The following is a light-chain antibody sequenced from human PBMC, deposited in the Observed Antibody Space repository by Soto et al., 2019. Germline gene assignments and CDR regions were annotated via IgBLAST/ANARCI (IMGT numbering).Light chain of an antibody. V-gene: IGLV2-14*01. CDR2: EVN. CDR1: SSDVGGYDY. Sequence: QSVLTQPASVSGSPGQSITISCTGTSSDVGGYDYVSWYQLHPGKAPKLMVFEVNNRPSGVSYRFSGSKSGNTASLTISGLQAEYEADYFCSSYSISTAYLFGNGTKVTVL. J-gene: IGLJ1*01. CDR3: SSYSISTAYL.